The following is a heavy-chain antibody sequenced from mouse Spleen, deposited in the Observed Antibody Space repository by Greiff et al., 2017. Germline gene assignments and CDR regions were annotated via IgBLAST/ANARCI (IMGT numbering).Heavy chain of an antibody. CDR3: ARKGYGNYFDY. CDR2: INPNSGGT. D-gene: IGHD2-10*02. V-gene: IGHV1-22*01. J-gene: IGHJ2*01. Sequence: EVKLVESGPELVKPGASVKMSCKASGYTFTDYNMHWVKQSHGKSLEWIGYINPNSGGTSYNQKFKGKHTLTVNKSSSTAYMELRSLTSEDSAVYYCARKGYGNYFDYWGQGTTLTVSS. CDR1: GYTFTDYN.